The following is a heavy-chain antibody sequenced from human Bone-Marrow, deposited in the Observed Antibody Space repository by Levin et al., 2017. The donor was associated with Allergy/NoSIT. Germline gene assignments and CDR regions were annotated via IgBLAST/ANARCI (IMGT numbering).Heavy chain of an antibody. J-gene: IGHJ4*02. D-gene: IGHD2-15*01. V-gene: IGHV3-53*01. CDR2: IYSGSGGNS. Sequence: GGSLRLSCAISQFTVTFNYMSWVRQAPGKGLEWVSVIYSGSGGNSYYTYSVRGRFTISRDTARTTLYLQMNSLRPDDTAMYFCAGDRYGAAAVWGQGTLVGVSS. CDR1: QFTVTFNY. CDR3: AGDRYGAAAV.